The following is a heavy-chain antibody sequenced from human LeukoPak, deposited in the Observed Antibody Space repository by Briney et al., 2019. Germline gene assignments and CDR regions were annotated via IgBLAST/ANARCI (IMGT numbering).Heavy chain of an antibody. CDR2: IYYSGST. Sequence: SETLSLTCTVSGGSISGYYWSCIRQPPGRGLEWIGYIYYSGSTDYNPSLKSRVTISVDTSKNQFSLKLSSVTAADTAVYYCARQYYLSSGYFYQDYWGQGTLVTVSS. CDR1: GGSISGYY. V-gene: IGHV4-59*08. J-gene: IGHJ4*02. D-gene: IGHD3-22*01. CDR3: ARQYYLSSGYFYQDY.